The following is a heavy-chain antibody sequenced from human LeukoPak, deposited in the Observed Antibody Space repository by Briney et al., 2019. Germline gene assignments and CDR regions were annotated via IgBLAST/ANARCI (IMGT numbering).Heavy chain of an antibody. V-gene: IGHV3-20*04. D-gene: IGHD2-15*01. CDR3: ASLGYCSDGSCYARRDY. CDR1: GFTFDDYG. J-gene: IGHJ4*02. Sequence: PGGSLRLSCAASGFTFDDYGMSWVRQAPGKGLEWVSGINWNGGSTGYADSVKGRFTISRDNAKNSLYLQMNSLRAEDTALYYCASLGYCSDGSCYARRDYWGQGTLVTVSS. CDR2: INWNGGST.